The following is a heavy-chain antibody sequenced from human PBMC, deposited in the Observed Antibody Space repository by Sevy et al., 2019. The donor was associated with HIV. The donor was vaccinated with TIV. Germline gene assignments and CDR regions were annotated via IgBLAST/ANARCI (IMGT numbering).Heavy chain of an antibody. Sequence: ASVKVSCKASGYTFTSYGISWVRQAPGQGLEWMGWTSAYNGNTNYAQKLQGRVTMTTDTSTSTAYMELRSLRSDDTAVYYCARGAHPYYYDSSGYYAEHFQHWGQGTLVTVSS. CDR1: GYTFTSYG. D-gene: IGHD3-22*01. J-gene: IGHJ1*01. CDR3: ARGAHPYYYDSSGYYAEHFQH. CDR2: TSAYNGNT. V-gene: IGHV1-18*01.